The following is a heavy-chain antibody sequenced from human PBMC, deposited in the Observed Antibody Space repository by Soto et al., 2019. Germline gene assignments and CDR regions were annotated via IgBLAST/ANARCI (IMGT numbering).Heavy chain of an antibody. CDR1: GYTFTSYG. CDR2: ISAYNGNT. CDR3: ARDQGSYFPTGVYYYYYYGMDV. J-gene: IGHJ6*02. Sequence: ASVKVSCKASGYTFTSYGISWVRQAPGQGLEWMGWISAYNGNTNYAQKLQGRVTMTTDTSTSTAYMELRSLGSGDTAVYYCARDQGSYFPTGVYYYYYYGMDVWGQGTTVTVSS. D-gene: IGHD1-26*01. V-gene: IGHV1-18*01.